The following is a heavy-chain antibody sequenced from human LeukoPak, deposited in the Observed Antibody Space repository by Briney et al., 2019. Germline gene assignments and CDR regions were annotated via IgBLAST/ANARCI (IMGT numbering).Heavy chain of an antibody. CDR2: ISAYNGNT. J-gene: IGHJ4*02. V-gene: IGHV1-18*01. Sequence: GASVKVSCKVSGYTFTSYGISWVRQAPGQGLEWMGWISAYNGNTNYAQKLQDRVTMTTDTSTSTAYMELRSLRSDDTAAYYCARDRYQLLWYYYGSGSHFDYWGQGTLVTVSS. CDR3: ARDRYQLLWYYYGSGSHFDY. CDR1: GYTFTSYG. D-gene: IGHD3-10*01.